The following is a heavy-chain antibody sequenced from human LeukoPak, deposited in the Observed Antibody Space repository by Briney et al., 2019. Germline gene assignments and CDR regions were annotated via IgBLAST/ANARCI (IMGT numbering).Heavy chain of an antibody. D-gene: IGHD6-19*01. CDR3: ARDGGSDSSGWFPNWFDP. V-gene: IGHV1-69*13. J-gene: IGHJ5*02. Sequence: SVKVSYKASGGTFSSYAISWVRQAPGQGLEWMGGIIPIFGTANYAQKFQGRVTITADESTSTAYMELSSLRSEDTAVYYCARDGGSDSSGWFPNWFDPWGQGTLVTVS. CDR2: IIPIFGTA. CDR1: GGTFSSYA.